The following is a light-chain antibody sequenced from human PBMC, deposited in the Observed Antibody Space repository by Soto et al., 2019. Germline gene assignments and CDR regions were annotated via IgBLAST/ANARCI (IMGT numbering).Light chain of an antibody. J-gene: IGKJ4*01. CDR3: QQYDNCPLT. Sequence: EVVMTQSPATLSVSPGEGATLSCRASQSVRSNLAWYQKKPGQSQRLLIYGASTRATAVPARFSGSGSGTEFTLTISSLQSEDFAVYYCQQYDNCPLTCRGGPQVEI. CDR2: GAS. V-gene: IGKV3-15*01. CDR1: QSVRSN.